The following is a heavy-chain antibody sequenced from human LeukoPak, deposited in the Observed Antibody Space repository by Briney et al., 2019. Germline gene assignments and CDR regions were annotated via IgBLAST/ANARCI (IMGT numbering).Heavy chain of an antibody. CDR1: GGSISSSNW. V-gene: IGHV4-4*02. CDR2: IYHSGST. D-gene: IGHD4-17*01. CDR3: ARDQSPAYGDLGPTYDY. J-gene: IGHJ4*02. Sequence: PSGTLSLTCAVSGGSISSSNWWSWVRQPPGKGLEWIGEIYHSGSTNYNPSLKSRVTISVDKSKNQFSLKLSSVTAADTAVYYCARDQSPAYGDLGPTYDYWGQGTLVTVSS.